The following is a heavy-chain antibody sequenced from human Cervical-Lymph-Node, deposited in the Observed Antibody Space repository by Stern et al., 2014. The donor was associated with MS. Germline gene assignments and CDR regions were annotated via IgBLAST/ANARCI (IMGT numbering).Heavy chain of an antibody. CDR3: ARHKDDLYYFGY. J-gene: IGHJ4*02. CDR1: GGSISSSSYY. CDR2: IYYSGST. V-gene: IGHV4-39*01. D-gene: IGHD2-15*01. Sequence: QLQLQESGPGLLKPSETLSLTCTVSGGSISSSSYYWGWIRQPPGKGLEWIGSIYYSGSTYYNPALKSRVTISVDTSTNKFSLKLSSVTAADTAVYYCARHKDDLYYFGYWGQGTLVTVSS.